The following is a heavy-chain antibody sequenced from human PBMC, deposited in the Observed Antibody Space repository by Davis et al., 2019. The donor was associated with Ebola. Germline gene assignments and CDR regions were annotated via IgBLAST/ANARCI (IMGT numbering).Heavy chain of an antibody. CDR2: ISSNGGST. J-gene: IGHJ4*02. Sequence: GESLKISCAASGFTFSTYAMHWVRQAPGKGLEYVSAISSNGGSTYYANSVKGRFTISRDNSKNTLSLQMGSLRAEDMAVYYCARVAIIGVVHYHLDYWGQGTLVTVSS. CDR1: GFTFSTYA. CDR3: ARVAIIGVVHYHLDY. D-gene: IGHD3-22*01. V-gene: IGHV3-64*01.